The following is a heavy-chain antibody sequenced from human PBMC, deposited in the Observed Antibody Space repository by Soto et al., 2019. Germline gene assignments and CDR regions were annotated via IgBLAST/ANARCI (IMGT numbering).Heavy chain of an antibody. J-gene: IGHJ4*02. Sequence: SETLSLTCAVSGGSISSGGYSWSWIRQPPEKGLEWIGYIYHSGSTYYNPSLKSRVTISVDRSKNQFSLKLSSVTAADTAVYYCPRDYGGLFDYWGQGTLVTVYS. CDR2: IYHSGST. CDR1: GGSISSGGYS. CDR3: PRDYGGLFDY. D-gene: IGHD4-17*01. V-gene: IGHV4-30-2*01.